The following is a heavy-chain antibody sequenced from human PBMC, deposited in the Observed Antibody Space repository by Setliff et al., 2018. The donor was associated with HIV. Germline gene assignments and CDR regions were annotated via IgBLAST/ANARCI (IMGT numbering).Heavy chain of an antibody. CDR3: ARSPLNYYDKSDAFDI. CDR1: GGSISSGGYY. J-gene: IGHJ3*02. V-gene: IGHV4-31*01. CDR2: IYYSGST. Sequence: SETLSLTCTVSGGSISSGGYYWSWIRQLPGKGLECIGYIYYSGSTYYNPSLKSLVTTSVDTSKNQFSLKLSSVTAADTAVYYCARSPLNYYDKSDAFDIWGQGTMVTVSS. D-gene: IGHD3-22*01.